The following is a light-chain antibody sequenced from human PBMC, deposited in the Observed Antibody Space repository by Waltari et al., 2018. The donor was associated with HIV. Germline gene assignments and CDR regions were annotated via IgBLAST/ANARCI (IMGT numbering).Light chain of an antibody. CDR2: EVT. CDR3: SSYAITNKDVI. Sequence: QSALTQPPSASGSPRQSVTIPCTGTSSDVGGSNYVSCYHQHPVKAPNRMIYEVTKRPSGVPDRFSGSKSGNTASLTVSGLQAEDEADYYWSSYAITNKDVIFGGGTKLTVL. J-gene: IGLJ2*01. CDR1: SSDVGGSNY. V-gene: IGLV2-8*01.